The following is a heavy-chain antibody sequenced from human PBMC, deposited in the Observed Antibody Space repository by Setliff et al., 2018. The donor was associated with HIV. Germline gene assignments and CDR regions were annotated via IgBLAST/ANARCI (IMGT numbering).Heavy chain of an antibody. V-gene: IGHV1-69-2*01. D-gene: IGHD2-15*01. J-gene: IGHJ4*02. CDR2: VDPVDDKT. CDR1: KYTFTDYY. CDR3: VTGEGLRF. Sequence: ASVKVSCKASKYTFTDYYMHWVQQAPGKGLEWMGRVDPVDDKTIYAEKFQGRVTMTKATSSDTAYLYLSSLRSEDTAVYYCVTGEGLRFWGQGTLVTVSS.